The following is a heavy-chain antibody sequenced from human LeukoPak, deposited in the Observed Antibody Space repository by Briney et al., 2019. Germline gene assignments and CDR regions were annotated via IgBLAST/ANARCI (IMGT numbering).Heavy chain of an antibody. J-gene: IGHJ1*01. CDR3: ARAPPEIAGYYPEYFRQ. CDR2: IKGDGST. CDR1: GSTISSYR. V-gene: IGHV3-74*01. D-gene: IGHD3-22*01. Sequence: GGTLSLSCTASGSTISSYRMHWVRKGPGKGLVLDARIKGDGSTNSADYVKGRFTISRENATNTVSGQVNSLRAEHTVAYECARAPPEIAGYYPEYFRQWGHGTLVTVPS.